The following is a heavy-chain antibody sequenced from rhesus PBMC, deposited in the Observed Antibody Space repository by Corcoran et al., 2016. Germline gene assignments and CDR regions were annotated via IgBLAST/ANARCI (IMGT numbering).Heavy chain of an antibody. J-gene: IGHJ1*01. D-gene: IGHD6-25*01. CDR3: ARDDRGSWNSEYFEF. V-gene: IGHV4-81*01. CDR1: GGSIGGHY. CDR2: IDGNIAGT. Sequence: QVQLQESGPGLVKPSETLSLTCAVSGGSIGGHYWTWLPPAPGTGLEWIGNIDGNIAGTNYNPSLKSRVTISKDASKNQFSLKLSSVTSADTAVYYCARDDRGSWNSEYFEFWGQGALVTVSS.